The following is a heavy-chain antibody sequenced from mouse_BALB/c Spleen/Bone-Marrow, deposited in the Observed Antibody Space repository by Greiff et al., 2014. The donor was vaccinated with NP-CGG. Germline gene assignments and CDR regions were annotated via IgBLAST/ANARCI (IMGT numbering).Heavy chain of an antibody. D-gene: IGHD1-1*01. Sequence: VQRVESGAELVKPGASVKLSCKASGYTFTSYWMHWVKLRPGQGFEWIGEINPSNGGANYNERFKRKATLTVDKSSSTAYMQLSSLTSEDSAVYYCATSYYYAGSRGNSWGQGTTLTVSS. CDR1: GYTFTSYW. V-gene: IGHV1S81*02. CDR2: INPSNGGA. CDR3: ATSYYYAGSRGNS. J-gene: IGHJ2*01.